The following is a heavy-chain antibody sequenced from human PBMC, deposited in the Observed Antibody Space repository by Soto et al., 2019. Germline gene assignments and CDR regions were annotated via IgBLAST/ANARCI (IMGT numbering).Heavy chain of an antibody. CDR1: GFTFDDYA. V-gene: IGHV3-9*01. CDR3: AKLTGYSPYYFDY. CDR2: ISWNSGSI. J-gene: IGHJ4*02. Sequence: PGGSLRLSCAASGFTFDDYAMHWVRQAPGKGLEWVSAISWNSGSIDYAASVKGRFTIARDNAKNSLYLQMNSLRVEDTALYYCAKLTGYSPYYFDYWGQGTLVTV. D-gene: IGHD3-9*01.